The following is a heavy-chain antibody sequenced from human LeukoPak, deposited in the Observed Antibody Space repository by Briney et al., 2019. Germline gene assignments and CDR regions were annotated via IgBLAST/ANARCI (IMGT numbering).Heavy chain of an antibody. CDR2: ISGDGGST. CDR1: GFTFDDYA. Sequence: PGGSLRLSCAASGFTFDDYAMHWVRQAPGKGLGWASLISGDGGSTYYADSVKGRFTISRDNSKNSLYLQMNSLRAEDTAVYYCARDGGYRAIDYWGQGTLVTVSS. J-gene: IGHJ4*02. CDR3: ARDGGYRAIDY. V-gene: IGHV3-43*02. D-gene: IGHD5-12*01.